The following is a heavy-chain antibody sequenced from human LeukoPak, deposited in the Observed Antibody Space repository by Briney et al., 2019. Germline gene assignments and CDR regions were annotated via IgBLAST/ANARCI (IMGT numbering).Heavy chain of an antibody. J-gene: IGHJ6*02. CDR2: ISSSGSTI. CDR3: ARDRALRVGVHYSYGMDV. D-gene: IGHD1-26*01. V-gene: IGHV3-48*04. CDR1: GFTFSSYA. Sequence: PGGSLRLSCAASGFTFSSYAMSWVRQAPGKGLEWVSYISSSGSTIYYADSVRGRFTISRDDAKDSLYLQMNSLRAEDTGVYYCARDRALRVGVHYSYGMDVWGQGTTVTVSS.